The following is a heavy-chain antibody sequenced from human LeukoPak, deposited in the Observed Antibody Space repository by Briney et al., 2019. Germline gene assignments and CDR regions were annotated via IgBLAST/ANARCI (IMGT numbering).Heavy chain of an antibody. CDR3: ARGLYKNGWYYFDY. CDR1: GFTFSGYG. J-gene: IGHJ4*02. Sequence: GGSLRLSCAASGFTFSGYGIHWLRQAPGKGLERGAFLSYDGSNKFYADSVKGRFTISRDNSENTLYLQMNSLKAEDTAVYYCARGLYKNGWYYFDYWGQGTLVTVSS. CDR2: LSYDGSNK. V-gene: IGHV3-33*01. D-gene: IGHD6-19*01.